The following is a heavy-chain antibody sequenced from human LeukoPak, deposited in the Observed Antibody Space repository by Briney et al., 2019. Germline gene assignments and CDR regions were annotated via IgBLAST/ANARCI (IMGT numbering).Heavy chain of an antibody. CDR1: GGSISSGGYY. CDR3: ARGMPRVYYFDY. J-gene: IGHJ4*02. D-gene: IGHD2-2*01. Sequence: SQTLSLTCTFSGGSISSGGYYWSWIRQHPGKGLEWIGYIYYSGSTYYNPSLKSRVTISVDTSKNQFSLKLSSVTAADTAVYYCARGMPRVYYFDYWGQGTLVTVSS. CDR2: IYYSGST. V-gene: IGHV4-31*03.